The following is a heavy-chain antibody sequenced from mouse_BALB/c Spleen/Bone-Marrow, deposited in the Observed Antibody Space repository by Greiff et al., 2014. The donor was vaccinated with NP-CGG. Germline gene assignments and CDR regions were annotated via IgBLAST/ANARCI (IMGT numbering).Heavy chain of an antibody. CDR3: ARVNPWYFDV. D-gene: IGHD2-2*01. CDR2: IDPASGDT. J-gene: IGHJ1*01. V-gene: IGHV14-3*02. CDR1: GFNIKDTH. Sequence: VQLKESGAELVKPGASVKLSCTASGFNIKDTHIHWVMQRPEQGLAWIGRIDPASGDTKFDPKFQGKATITADTSSNTAYLQVTCLTSEDTAFYYCARVNPWYFDVWGAGTTVTVSS.